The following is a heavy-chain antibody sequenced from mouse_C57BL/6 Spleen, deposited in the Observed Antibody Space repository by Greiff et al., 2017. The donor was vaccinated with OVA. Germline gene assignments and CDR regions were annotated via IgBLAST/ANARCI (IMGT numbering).Heavy chain of an antibody. V-gene: IGHV1-63*01. D-gene: IGHD2-1*01. CDR3: ARENGKGYFDY. J-gene: IGHJ2*01. CDR1: GYTFTNYW. Sequence: VQLKESGAELVRPGTSVKMSCKASGYTFTNYWIGWAKQRPGHGLEWIGDIYPGGGYTNYNEKFKGKATLTADKSSSTAYMQFSSLTSEDSAIYYCARENGKGYFDYWGQGTTLTVSS. CDR2: IYPGGGYT.